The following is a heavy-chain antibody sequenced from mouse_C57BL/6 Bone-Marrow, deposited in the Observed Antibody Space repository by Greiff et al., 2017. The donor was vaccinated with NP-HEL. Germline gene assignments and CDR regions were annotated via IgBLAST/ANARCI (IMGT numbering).Heavy chain of an antibody. V-gene: IGHV1-59*01. J-gene: IGHJ4*01. CDR3: AGGPWCVTTVVAAYY. CDR1: GYTFTSYW. D-gene: IGHD1-1*01. Sequence: QVQLQQSGAELVRPGTSVKLSCKASGYTFTSYWMHWVKQRPGQGLEWIGVIDPSDSYTNYNQKFKGKATLTVDTSSSTAYMQLSSLSSEDSTVYYWAGGPWCVTTVVAAYYWGQGTSVTVSS. CDR2: IDPSDSYT.